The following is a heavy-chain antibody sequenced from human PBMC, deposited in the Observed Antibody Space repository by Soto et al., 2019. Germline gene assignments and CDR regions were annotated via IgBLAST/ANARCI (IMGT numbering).Heavy chain of an antibody. Sequence: QVQLVESGGGVVQPGRSLRLSCAASGFTFSSYGMHWVRQAPGKGLEWVAVIWYDGSNKYYADSVKGRFTISRDNSKNTLYLQMNSLRAEDTAVYYCARPGMTTVTTAYFDYWGQGTLVTVSS. V-gene: IGHV3-33*01. CDR2: IWYDGSNK. J-gene: IGHJ4*02. D-gene: IGHD4-17*01. CDR3: ARPGMTTVTTAYFDY. CDR1: GFTFSSYG.